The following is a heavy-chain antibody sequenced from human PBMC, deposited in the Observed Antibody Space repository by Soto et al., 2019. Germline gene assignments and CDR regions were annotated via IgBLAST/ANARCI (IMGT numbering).Heavy chain of an antibody. CDR3: AKDVGELYYYYYCMDV. V-gene: IGHV3-30*18. Sequence: GGSLRLSCAASGFTFSSYGMHWVRQAPGKGLEWVAVISYDGSNKYYADSVKGRFTISRDNSKNTLYLQMNSLRAEDTDVYYCAKDVGELYYYYYCMDVWGQGTTVTVSS. CDR1: GFTFSSYG. D-gene: IGHD1-26*01. CDR2: ISYDGSNK. J-gene: IGHJ6*02.